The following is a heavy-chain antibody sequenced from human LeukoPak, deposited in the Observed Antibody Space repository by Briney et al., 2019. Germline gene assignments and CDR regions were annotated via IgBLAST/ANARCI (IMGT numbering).Heavy chain of an antibody. D-gene: IGHD6-19*01. V-gene: IGHV3-23*01. CDR2: ISGSGGST. Sequence: GGSLRLSCAASGFTFSSHAMSWVRQAPGKGLEWVSGISGSGGSTYYADSVKGRFTISRDNSKNTLYLLMNSLRAEDTAVYYCAREAAVAGIYFDSWGQGTLVTVSS. J-gene: IGHJ4*02. CDR1: GFTFSSHA. CDR3: AREAAVAGIYFDS.